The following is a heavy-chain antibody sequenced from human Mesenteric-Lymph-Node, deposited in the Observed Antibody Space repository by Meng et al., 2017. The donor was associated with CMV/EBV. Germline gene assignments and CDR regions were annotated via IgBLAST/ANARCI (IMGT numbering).Heavy chain of an antibody. J-gene: IGHJ4*02. CDR2: INHSGST. Sequence: GVSLLKPVETLSVTCAVYGGSFSCYYCNWIRQSPEKGLEWIGEINHSGSTTYNPSFTSRIIISVDTSTNQISLNMSSVTAADTAVYYCARGSSYDILTGYFDYWGQGALVTVSS. CDR3: ARGSSYDILTGYFDY. D-gene: IGHD3-9*01. CDR1: GGSFSCYY. V-gene: IGHV4-34*01.